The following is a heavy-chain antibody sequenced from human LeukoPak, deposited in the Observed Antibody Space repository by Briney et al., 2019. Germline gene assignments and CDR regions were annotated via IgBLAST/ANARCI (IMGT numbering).Heavy chain of an antibody. CDR2: INAGNGNT. J-gene: IGHJ6*02. CDR3: AREVGATMFYYYYGMDV. Sequence: GASVKVSCKASGYTFTSYAMHWVRQAPGQRLEWMGWINAGNGNTKYSQKFQGRVTITRDTSASTAYMELSSLRSEDTAVYYCAREVGATMFYYYYGMDVWGQGTTVTVSS. D-gene: IGHD1-26*01. V-gene: IGHV1-3*01. CDR1: GYTFTSYA.